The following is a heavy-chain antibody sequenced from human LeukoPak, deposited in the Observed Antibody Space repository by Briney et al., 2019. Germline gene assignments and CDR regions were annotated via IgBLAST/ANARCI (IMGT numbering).Heavy chain of an antibody. D-gene: IGHD3-22*01. J-gene: IGHJ4*02. Sequence: GGSLRLSCAASGFTFSSYWMHWVRQAPGKGLVWVSRINSDGSSTSYADSVKGRFTISRDNAKNTLYLQMNSLRAEDTAVYFCARAPYYDSSGCDYWGQGTLVTVSS. CDR1: GFTFSSYW. V-gene: IGHV3-74*01. CDR2: INSDGSST. CDR3: ARAPYYDSSGCDY.